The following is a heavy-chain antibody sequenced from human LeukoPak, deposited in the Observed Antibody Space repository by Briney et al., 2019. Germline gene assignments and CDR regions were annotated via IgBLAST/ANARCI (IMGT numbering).Heavy chain of an antibody. CDR3: ARDLRGVYYDSSGYYPYAFDI. CDR1: GFTFSSYW. V-gene: IGHV3-74*01. Sequence: GGSLRLSCAASGFTFSSYWMHWVRHAPGKGLVWVSRINSDGSSTSYADSVKGRFTISRDNAKNTLYLQMNSLRAGDTAVYYCARDLRGVYYDSSGYYPYAFDIWGQGTMVTVSS. J-gene: IGHJ3*02. CDR2: INSDGSST. D-gene: IGHD3-22*01.